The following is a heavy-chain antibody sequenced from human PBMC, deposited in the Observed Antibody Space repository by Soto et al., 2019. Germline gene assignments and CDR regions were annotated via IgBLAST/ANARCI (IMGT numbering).Heavy chain of an antibody. CDR2: ISGSAIST. CDR3: VNWNDEDVD. D-gene: IGHD1-1*01. Sequence: EVHLLESGGGFVQPGGSLRLSCVASGFTFSSYAMTWVRQAPGKGLEWVASISGSAISTEYADSVRGRFTISRDNSKNTVFLQMRSLRVDDSATYYCVNWNDEDVDWGQGTLVAVSS. J-gene: IGHJ4*01. CDR1: GFTFSSYA. V-gene: IGHV3-23*01.